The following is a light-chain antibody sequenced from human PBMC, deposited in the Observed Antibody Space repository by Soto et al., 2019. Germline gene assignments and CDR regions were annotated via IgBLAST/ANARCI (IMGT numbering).Light chain of an antibody. J-gene: IGLJ2*01. V-gene: IGLV2-8*01. Sequence: QSALTQPPSVSGSPGQSVTISCTGTSSDVGDYNYVSWYQHQPDKSPKLMIYKVTKRPSGVPDRFSGSKSGNTASLTVSGLQAEDEADYYCSSYAGSNNFGVFGGGTKLTVL. CDR3: SSYAGSNNFGV. CDR1: SSDVGDYNY. CDR2: KVT.